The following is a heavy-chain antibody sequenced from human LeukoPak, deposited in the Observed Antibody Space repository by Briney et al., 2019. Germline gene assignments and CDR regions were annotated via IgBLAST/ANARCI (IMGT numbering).Heavy chain of an antibody. V-gene: IGHV1-69*04. J-gene: IGHJ5*02. D-gene: IGHD2-15*01. CDR2: IIPIFGIA. Sequence: SVKVSRTASGGTFSSYAISWVRQAPGQGLEWMGRIIPIFGIATYAQKFQGRVTITADKSTSTAYMELSSLRSEDTAVYYCARGAPVGVVVVEAANNWFDPWGQGTLSPSPQ. CDR1: GGTFSSYA. CDR3: ARGAPVGVVVVEAANNWFDP.